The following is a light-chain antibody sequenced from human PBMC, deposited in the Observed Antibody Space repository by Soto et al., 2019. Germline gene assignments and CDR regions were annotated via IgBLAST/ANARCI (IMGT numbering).Light chain of an antibody. CDR3: QLYGSSPRLT. CDR1: QSISSSY. CDR2: VTS. Sequence: EIVLTQSPGTLSLSPGERATLSCRASQSISSSYLAWYQQKPGQAPRLLIFVTSARATGVPDRFSGSGSGTDFTLTISTLEPEDFAVYFCQLYGSSPRLTFGGGTKVEMK. J-gene: IGKJ4*01. V-gene: IGKV3-20*01.